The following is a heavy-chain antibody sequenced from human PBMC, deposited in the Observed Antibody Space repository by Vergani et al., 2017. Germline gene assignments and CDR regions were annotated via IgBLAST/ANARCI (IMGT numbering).Heavy chain of an antibody. Sequence: EVQVVESGGGLIKPGGSLRLSCVVSGITFKNAWINWVRQAPGKGLEWIGRIRSKNDGGTADYAAPLKGRFTISRDDSKDSAFLLVNNLKTEDTAVYYCARRGKVVPAADFDYWGQGTLVTVSS. J-gene: IGHJ4*02. CDR1: GITFKNAW. CDR3: ARRGKVVPAADFDY. V-gene: IGHV3-15*01. CDR2: IRSKNDGGTA. D-gene: IGHD2-2*01.